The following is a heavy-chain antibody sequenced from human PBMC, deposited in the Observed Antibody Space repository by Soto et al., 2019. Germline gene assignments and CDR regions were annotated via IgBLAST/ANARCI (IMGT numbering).Heavy chain of an antibody. CDR3: EKGSGWYPTEFDY. Sequence: EVQLLESGGGLVQPGGSLRLSCAASGFTFSSYAMSWVRQAPGKGLEWVSAISGSGGSTYYADSVKGRFTISRDNSKNTLYLQMNSLRAEDTAVYYCEKGSGWYPTEFDYWGQGTLVTVSS. D-gene: IGHD6-19*01. V-gene: IGHV3-23*01. J-gene: IGHJ4*02. CDR2: ISGSGGST. CDR1: GFTFSSYA.